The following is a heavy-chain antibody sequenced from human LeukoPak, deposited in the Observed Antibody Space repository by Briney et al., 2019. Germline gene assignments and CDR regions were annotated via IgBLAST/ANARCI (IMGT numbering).Heavy chain of an antibody. J-gene: IGHJ6*03. CDR3: ARTKEVLFFHYYYMDV. CDR2: INTNTGNP. D-gene: IGHD2-8*01. V-gene: IGHV7-4-1*02. CDR1: GYTFTSYA. Sequence: ASVKVSCKASGYTFTSYAMNWVRQAPGQGLEWMGWINTNTGNPTYAQGFTGRFVFSLDTSVSTAYLQISSLKAEDTAVYYCARTKEVLFFHYYYMDVWGKGTTVTISS.